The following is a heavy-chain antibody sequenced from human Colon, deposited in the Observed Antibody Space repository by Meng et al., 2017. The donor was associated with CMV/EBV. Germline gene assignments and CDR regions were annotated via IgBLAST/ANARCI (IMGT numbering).Heavy chain of an antibody. Sequence: GGSLRLSCKASGFIFSDYVMHWVSQAPGKGLEWVAFIRVDGNSKYYADSVKGRFTISRDNSKNTVYLQMSSLRPEDTAVYYCANPYCGGYGYSYSNPFDVWGQGTVVTVSS. CDR3: ANPYCGGYGYSYSNPFDV. V-gene: IGHV3-30*02. CDR1: GFIFSDYV. D-gene: IGHD2-21*01. J-gene: IGHJ3*01. CDR2: IRVDGNSK.